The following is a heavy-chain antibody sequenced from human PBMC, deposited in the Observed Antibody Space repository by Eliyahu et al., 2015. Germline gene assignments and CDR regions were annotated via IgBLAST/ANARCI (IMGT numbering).Heavy chain of an antibody. D-gene: IGHD5-18*01. CDR2: IYHSGRT. CDR1: GGSISSGGYS. V-gene: IGHV4-30-2*01. Sequence: QLQLQESGSGLVKPSQTLSLTCAVXGGSISSGGYSWXWIRQPPGKGLEWIGYIYHSGRTYYNPSLKSRVTISVDRSKNQFSLKLSSVTAADTAVYYCARTIQLAPYFDYWGQGTLVTVSS. CDR3: ARTIQLAPYFDY. J-gene: IGHJ4*02.